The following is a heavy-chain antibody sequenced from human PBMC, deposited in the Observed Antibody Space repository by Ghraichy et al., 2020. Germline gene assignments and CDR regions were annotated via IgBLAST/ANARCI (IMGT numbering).Heavy chain of an antibody. Sequence: LSLTCAASGFTFSSYSMNWVRQAPGKGLEWVSSISGSSSYIYYADSVKGRFTISRDNAKNSLYLQMNSLRAEDTAVFYCARDSRTDSSGWTDDAFDIWGQGTMVTVSS. J-gene: IGHJ3*02. CDR2: ISGSSSYI. CDR1: GFTFSSYS. D-gene: IGHD6-19*01. CDR3: ARDSRTDSSGWTDDAFDI. V-gene: IGHV3-21*01.